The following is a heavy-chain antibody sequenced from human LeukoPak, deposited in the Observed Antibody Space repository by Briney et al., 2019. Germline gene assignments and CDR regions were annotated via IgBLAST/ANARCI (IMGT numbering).Heavy chain of an antibody. CDR3: AKSSVPAAPFGS. CDR1: GGSFSRFQ. Sequence: SETLSLTCSVSGGSFSRFQWTWIRQPPGKGLEWIGSLSYSGSSNYNPSLKSRITISIDMSKNQFSLSLTSVTAADTAVYYCAKSSVPAAPFGSWGQGTLVTVSS. J-gene: IGHJ4*02. D-gene: IGHD2-2*01. V-gene: IGHV4-59*08. CDR2: LSYSGSS.